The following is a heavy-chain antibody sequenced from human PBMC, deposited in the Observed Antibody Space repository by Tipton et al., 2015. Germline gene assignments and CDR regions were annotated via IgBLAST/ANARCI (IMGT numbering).Heavy chain of an antibody. V-gene: IGHV1-8*01. J-gene: IGHJ5*02. CDR1: GDTFTSYD. D-gene: IGHD3-10*01. Sequence: QLVQSGSEVKRPGASVKVSCKTSGDTFTSYDIHWVRQATGQGLEYMGWMNPDSAKTDYAQKFQGRVTMTRNTSMSTAYMELSSLTSEDTAVYYCARDGNGWGWFALWGQGTLVTVSS. CDR3: ARDGNGWGWFAL. CDR2: MNPDSAKT.